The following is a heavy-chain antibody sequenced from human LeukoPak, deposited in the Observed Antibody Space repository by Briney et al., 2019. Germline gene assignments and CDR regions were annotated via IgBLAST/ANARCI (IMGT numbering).Heavy chain of an antibody. CDR3: PDY. Sequence: GGSLRLSCAASGFTLSNYWMHWVRQAPGKGLVWVSRINGDGSSTSNADAVKGRFTISRDNAKNTLFLQMNSLYYCARESSWAPDYWGQGTLVIVSS. CDR1: GFTLSNYW. J-gene: IGHJ4*02. CDR2: INGDGSST. D-gene: IGHD3-10*01. V-gene: IGHV3-74*01.